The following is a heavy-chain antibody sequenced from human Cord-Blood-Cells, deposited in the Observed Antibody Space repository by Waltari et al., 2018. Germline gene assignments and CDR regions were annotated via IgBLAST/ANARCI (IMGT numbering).Heavy chain of an antibody. J-gene: IGHJ6*03. V-gene: IGHV1-58*01. CDR3: AADSDYYGSGSYERYYYYMDV. Sequence: QMQLVQSGPEVKKPGTSVKVSCKASGFTFTSSAVQWVRQARVQRLERIGWIVVGSGNTNYAQKFQERVTITRDMSTSTAYMELSSLRSEDTAVYYCAADSDYYGSGSYERYYYYMDVWGKGTTVTVSS. CDR2: IVVGSGNT. CDR1: GFTFTSSA. D-gene: IGHD3-10*01.